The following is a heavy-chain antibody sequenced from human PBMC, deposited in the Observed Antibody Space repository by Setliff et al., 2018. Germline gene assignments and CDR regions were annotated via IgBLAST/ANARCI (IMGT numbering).Heavy chain of an antibody. V-gene: IGHV4-39*01. D-gene: IGHD6-19*01. CDR1: GGSISDNNYY. J-gene: IGHJ4*02. CDR3: ASNPFNSGPPYYFDY. Sequence: SETLSLTCTVSGGSISDNNYYWGWIRQSPGKELEWIGGISHSANKYYNPSFRTGVTISVDMSKNQFSLKLDSVIVADTAVYYCASNPFNSGPPYYFDYWGQGTLVTVSS. CDR2: ISHSANK.